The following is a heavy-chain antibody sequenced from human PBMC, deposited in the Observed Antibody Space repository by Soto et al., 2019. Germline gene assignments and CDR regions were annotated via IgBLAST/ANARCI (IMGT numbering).Heavy chain of an antibody. J-gene: IGHJ4*02. D-gene: IGHD2-8*01. Sequence: EVQLVESGGGLVQPGGSLRLSCAASGYTFSSYWMHWVRQAPGKGRVWVSRVNGDGSSTSYADPVKGRFTISRDNAKNTVHLQMDSLRAEDTAVYYCARVMANLPWYFDYWGQGTLVTVSS. CDR3: ARVMANLPWYFDY. CDR1: GYTFSSYW. V-gene: IGHV3-74*01. CDR2: VNGDGSST.